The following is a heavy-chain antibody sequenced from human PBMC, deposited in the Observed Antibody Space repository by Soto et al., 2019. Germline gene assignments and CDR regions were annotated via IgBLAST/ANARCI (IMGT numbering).Heavy chain of an antibody. V-gene: IGHV3-33*01. Sequence: SGGSLRLACAASGVTFSNDGMHWVRQAPGKGLEWVAVIWYDGNNKYYADSVKGRFTISRDNSNNTLYVQMTSLRAEDTAVEYSARGRHFRFGDLGQGTLVTVSS. CDR1: GVTFSNDG. CDR2: IWYDGNNK. D-gene: IGHD3-3*02. CDR3: ARGRHFRFGD. J-gene: IGHJ4*02.